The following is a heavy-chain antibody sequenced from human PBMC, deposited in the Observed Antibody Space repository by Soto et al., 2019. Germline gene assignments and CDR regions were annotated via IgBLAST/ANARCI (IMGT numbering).Heavy chain of an antibody. CDR3: ARFTMIVVVQQGLFDP. CDR2: MNPNSGNT. V-gene: IGHV1-8*01. Sequence: QVQLVQSGAEVKKPGASVKVSCKASGYTFTSYDINWVRQATGQGLEWMGWMNPNSGNTGYAQKFQGRVTMTRNTSISTAYMELSSLRSEDTAVYYCARFTMIVVVQQGLFDPWGQGTLVTVSS. D-gene: IGHD3-22*01. CDR1: GYTFTSYD. J-gene: IGHJ5*02.